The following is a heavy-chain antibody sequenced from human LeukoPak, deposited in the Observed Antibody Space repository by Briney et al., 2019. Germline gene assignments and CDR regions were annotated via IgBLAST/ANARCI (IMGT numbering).Heavy chain of an antibody. CDR3: ARGALPTDAFDI. CDR1: GGTFSSYA. V-gene: IGHV1-69*13. CDR2: IIPIFGTA. J-gene: IGHJ3*02. Sequence: ASVKVSCKASGGTFSSYAISWVRQAPGQGLEWMGGIIPIFGTANYAQKFQGRVTITADESTSTAYMELSSLRSEDTAVYYCARGALPTDAFDIWGQGTMVTVSS.